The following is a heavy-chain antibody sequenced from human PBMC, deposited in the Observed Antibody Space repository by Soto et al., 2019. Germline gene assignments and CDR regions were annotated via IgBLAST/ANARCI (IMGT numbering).Heavy chain of an antibody. CDR3: ATPAGGQLVGFDY. CDR2: IIPIFGTA. CDR1: GGTFSSYA. V-gene: IGHV1-69*13. Sequence: SVKVSCKASGGTFSSYAISWVRQAPGQGLEWMGGIIPIFGTANHAQKFQGRVTITADESTSTAYMELSSLRSEDTAVYYCATPAGGQLVGFDYWGQGTLVTVSS. J-gene: IGHJ4*02. D-gene: IGHD6-6*01.